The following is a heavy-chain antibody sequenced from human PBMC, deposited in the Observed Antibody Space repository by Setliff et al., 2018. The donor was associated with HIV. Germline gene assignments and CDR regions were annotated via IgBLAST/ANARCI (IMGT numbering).Heavy chain of an antibody. Sequence: LSFTCTVSGASITSSYWTWIRQSPGRGLEYLGYIYYSGDSNYSPSLKSRLSMSLDASTSQFSLRLNSLTAADTAVYYCARFARDPTDWGRGILVTVSS. CDR3: ARFARDPTD. V-gene: IGHV4-59*08. J-gene: IGHJ4*02. CDR2: IYYSGDS. CDR1: GASITSSY.